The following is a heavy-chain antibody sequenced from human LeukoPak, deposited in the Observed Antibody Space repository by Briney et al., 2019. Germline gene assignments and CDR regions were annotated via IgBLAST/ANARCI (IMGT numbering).Heavy chain of an antibody. D-gene: IGHD6-19*01. CDR2: IYYSGST. CDR1: GGSISSYY. J-gene: IGHJ4*02. V-gene: IGHV4-59*01. CDR3: ARASSGWPRAHFDY. Sequence: SETLSLTCTVSGGSISSYYCSWIRQPPGKGLEWIGYIYYSGSTNFNPSLKSRVTISVDTSKNQFSLKLSSVTAADTAVSYCARASSGWPRAHFDYWGQGTLVTVSS.